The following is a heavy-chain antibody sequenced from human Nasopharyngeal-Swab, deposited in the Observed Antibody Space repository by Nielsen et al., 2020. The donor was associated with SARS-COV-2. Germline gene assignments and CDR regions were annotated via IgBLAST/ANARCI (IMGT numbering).Heavy chain of an antibody. CDR3: ARGTYYYDSSGYYIDY. Sequence: ASVKVSCKVSGYTLTELSMHWVRQAPGKGLEWMGGFDPEDGETIYAQKFQGRVTMTEDTSTDTAYMELSGLRSDDTAVYYCARGTYYYDSSGYYIDYWGQGTLVTVSS. D-gene: IGHD3-22*01. J-gene: IGHJ4*02. CDR2: FDPEDGET. V-gene: IGHV1-24*01. CDR1: GYTLTELS.